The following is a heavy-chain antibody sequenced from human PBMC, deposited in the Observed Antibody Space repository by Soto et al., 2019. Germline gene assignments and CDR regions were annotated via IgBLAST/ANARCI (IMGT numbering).Heavy chain of an antibody. CDR1: GFTFSSYS. Sequence: EVQLVESGGGLVQPGGSLRLSCAAYGFTFSSYSMNWVRQAPGKGLEWVSYISSSSSTIYYADSVKGRFTISRDNAKNSLYLQMNSLRAEDTAVYYCAREKGGDYWYFDLWGRGTLVTVSS. J-gene: IGHJ2*01. V-gene: IGHV3-48*01. CDR3: AREKGGDYWYFDL. D-gene: IGHD4-17*01. CDR2: ISSSSSTI.